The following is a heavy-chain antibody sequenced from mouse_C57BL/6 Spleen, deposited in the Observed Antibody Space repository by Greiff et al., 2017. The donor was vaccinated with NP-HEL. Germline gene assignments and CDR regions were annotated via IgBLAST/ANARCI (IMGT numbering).Heavy chain of an antibody. J-gene: IGHJ1*03. CDR1: GYSITSGYY. CDR2: ISYDGSN. V-gene: IGHV3-6*01. CDR3: ARPYYDYDLGYFDV. D-gene: IGHD2-4*01. Sequence: EVQLQESGPGLVKPSQSLSLTCSVTGYSITSGYYWNWIRQFPGNKLEWMGYISYDGSNNYNPSLKNRISITRDTSKNQFFLKLNSVTTEDTATYYCARPYYDYDLGYFDVWGTGTTVTVSS.